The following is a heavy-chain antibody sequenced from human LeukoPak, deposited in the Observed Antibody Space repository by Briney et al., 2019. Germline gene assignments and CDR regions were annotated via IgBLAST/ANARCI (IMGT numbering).Heavy chain of an antibody. V-gene: IGHV1-2*04. CDR3: ARDLVDCSGGSCYSYYYYGMDV. J-gene: IGHJ6*02. Sequence: GASVKVSCKASGYTFTGYYMHWVRQAPGQGLEWMGWINPNSGGTNYAQKFQGWVTMTRDMSISTAYMELSRLRSGDTAVYYCARDLVDCSGGSCYSYYYYGMDVWGQGTTVTVSS. D-gene: IGHD2-15*01. CDR1: GYTFTGYY. CDR2: INPNSGGT.